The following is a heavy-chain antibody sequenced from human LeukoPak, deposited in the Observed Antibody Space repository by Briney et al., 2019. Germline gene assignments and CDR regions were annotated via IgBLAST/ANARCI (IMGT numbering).Heavy chain of an antibody. V-gene: IGHV4-39*01. CDR2: IYYSGST. CDR3: ATLLGTITMIVVPERAFDI. CDR1: GGSISSSTYY. Sequence: PSETLSLTCTVSGGSISSSTYYWGWIRQPPGKGLEWIGSIYYSGSTYYNPSLKSRVTISVDTSKNQFSLKLSSVTAADTAVYYCATLLGTITMIVVPERAFDIWGQGTMVTVSS. D-gene: IGHD3-22*01. J-gene: IGHJ3*02.